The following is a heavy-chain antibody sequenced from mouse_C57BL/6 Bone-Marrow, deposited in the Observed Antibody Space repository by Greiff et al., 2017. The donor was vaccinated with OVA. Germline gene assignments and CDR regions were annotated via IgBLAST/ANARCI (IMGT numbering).Heavy chain of an antibody. CDR2: IYPRSGNT. CDR1: GYTFTSYG. J-gene: IGHJ3*01. V-gene: IGHV1-81*01. Sequence: QVQLKESGAELARPGASVELSCKASGYTFTSYGISWVKQRTGQGLEWIGEIYPRSGNTYYNEKFKGKATLTADKSSSTAYMELRSLTSEDSAVYFCARGSSQRGFAYWGQGTLVTVSA. D-gene: IGHD6-1*01. CDR3: ARGSSQRGFAY.